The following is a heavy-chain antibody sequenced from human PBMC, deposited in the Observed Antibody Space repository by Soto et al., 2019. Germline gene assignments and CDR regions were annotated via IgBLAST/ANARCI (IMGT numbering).Heavy chain of an antibody. D-gene: IGHD3-3*01. Sequence: GGSLRLSCAASGFTVSRNYMSWVRQAPGKGLEWVSYIYSDGTTYYADSVRGRFTISRDNSKNTLYLQMNSLRAEDTAVYYCAKAPGFWSGYYGYYYGMGVWGQGTTVTVSS. CDR2: IYSDGTT. CDR1: GFTVSRNY. CDR3: AKAPGFWSGYYGYYYGMGV. V-gene: IGHV3-53*01. J-gene: IGHJ6*02.